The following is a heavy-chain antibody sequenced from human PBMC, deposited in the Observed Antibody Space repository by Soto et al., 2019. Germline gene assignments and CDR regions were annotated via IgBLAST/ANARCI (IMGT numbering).Heavy chain of an antibody. CDR2: IIPNSGAT. Sequence: ASVKVSCKASGYTFTGYYMHWVRQAPGQGLEWMGWIIPNSGATNYAQKFQGRVTMTRDTSISTAYMELSRLRFDDTAVYYCARSVLEVRGWGGFDAWGQGTLVTVSS. CDR3: ARSVLEVRGWGGFDA. J-gene: IGHJ5*01. D-gene: IGHD1-7*01. V-gene: IGHV1-2*02. CDR1: GYTFTGYY.